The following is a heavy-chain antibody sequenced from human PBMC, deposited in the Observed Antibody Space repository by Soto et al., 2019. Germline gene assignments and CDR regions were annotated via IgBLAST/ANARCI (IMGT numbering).Heavy chain of an antibody. Sequence: QVQLVESGGGVVQPGRSLRLSCAASGFTFSSYAMHWVRQAPGKGLEWVAVISYDGSNKYYADSVKGRFTISRDNSKNTLYLQMNSLRAEDTAVYYCARDRAHPNTMIVSARDWYFDLWGRGTLVTVSS. D-gene: IGHD3-22*01. V-gene: IGHV3-30-3*01. J-gene: IGHJ2*01. CDR1: GFTFSSYA. CDR3: ARDRAHPNTMIVSARDWYFDL. CDR2: ISYDGSNK.